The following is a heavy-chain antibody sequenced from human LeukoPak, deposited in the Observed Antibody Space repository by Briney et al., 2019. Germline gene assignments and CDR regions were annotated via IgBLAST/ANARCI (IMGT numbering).Heavy chain of an antibody. Sequence: PGGSLRLSCAASEFTFSDYYMSWIRQAPGKGLEWVSYISSSGSTIYYADSVKGRFTISRDNAKNSLYLQMNSLRAEDTAVYYCARDHSSGWYGLGYYYYGMDVWGQGTTVTVSS. J-gene: IGHJ6*02. CDR3: ARDHSSGWYGLGYYYYGMDV. CDR1: EFTFSDYY. D-gene: IGHD6-19*01. V-gene: IGHV3-11*01. CDR2: ISSSGSTI.